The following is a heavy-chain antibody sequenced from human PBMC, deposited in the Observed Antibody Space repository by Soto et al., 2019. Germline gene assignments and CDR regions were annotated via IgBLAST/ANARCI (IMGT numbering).Heavy chain of an antibody. D-gene: IGHD3-16*01. CDR3: ARDLHDYVSFRFDP. CDR1: GFTFSNYS. J-gene: IGHJ5*02. V-gene: IGHV3-21*01. Sequence: GGSLRLSCAASGFTFSNYSMNWVRQAPGKGLEWVSSISRSSSYIYYADSVKGRFTISRDNAKNSLYLQMNSLRAEDTAVYYCARDLHDYVSFRFDPWGQGTLVTVSS. CDR2: ISRSSSYI.